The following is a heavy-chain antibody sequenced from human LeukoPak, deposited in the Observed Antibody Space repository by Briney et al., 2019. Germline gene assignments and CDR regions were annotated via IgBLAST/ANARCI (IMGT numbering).Heavy chain of an antibody. Sequence: GASLRLSCAASGFTFSSYAMNWVRQAPGKGPEWISAINPNDGSTYYAHTVKGRFTITRDISKSTLYLQMNSLTADDTAVYYCAKGWPIAGDIKDWFALWGQGTLVTVSS. V-gene: IGHV3-23*01. CDR2: INPNDGST. J-gene: IGHJ5*02. D-gene: IGHD1-20*01. CDR1: GFTFSSYA. CDR3: AKGWPIAGDIKDWFAL.